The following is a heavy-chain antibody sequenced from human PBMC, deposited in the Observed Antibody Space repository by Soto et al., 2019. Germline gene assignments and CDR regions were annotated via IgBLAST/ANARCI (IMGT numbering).Heavy chain of an antibody. D-gene: IGHD3-3*01. Sequence: EVQLVESGGGLVQPGGSLRLSCAASGFTFSNYDLHWVRQATGKGLEWVSGIGSAGDTYYADSVKGRFTISRENAKNSLSLQMNSLRAGDTAVYYCARGGAVSGAFDFWGQGTMVTVSS. CDR2: IGSAGDT. V-gene: IGHV3-13*01. CDR3: ARGGAVSGAFDF. J-gene: IGHJ3*01. CDR1: GFTFSNYD.